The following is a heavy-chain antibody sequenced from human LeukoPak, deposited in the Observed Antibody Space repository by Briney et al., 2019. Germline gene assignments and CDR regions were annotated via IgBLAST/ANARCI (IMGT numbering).Heavy chain of an antibody. CDR2: ISSSGNTK. Sequence: PGGSLRLSCAASGFAFSAYEMNWVRQAPGKGLEWVSFISSSGNTKNYADSVKGRFTVSRDNAKNSLYLQMNSLRAEDTAVYYCVRWGGVSSYWGQGTLVSVSS. CDR1: GFAFSAYE. J-gene: IGHJ4*02. CDR3: VRWGGVSSY. D-gene: IGHD3-16*01. V-gene: IGHV3-48*03.